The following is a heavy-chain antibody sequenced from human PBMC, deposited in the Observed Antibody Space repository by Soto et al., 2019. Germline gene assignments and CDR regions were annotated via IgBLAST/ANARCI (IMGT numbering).Heavy chain of an antibody. CDR3: AKERQQLVTSLLQPLRR. CDR2: ISYDGSNK. Sequence: QVQLVESGGGVVQPGRSLRLSCAASGFTFSSYGMHWVRQAPGKGLEWVAVISYDGSNKYYADSVKGRFTISRGNSKNTLYLQMNSLRAEDTAVYYCAKERQQLVTSLLQPLRRWGQGTLVTVSS. V-gene: IGHV3-30*18. D-gene: IGHD6-13*01. J-gene: IGHJ4*02. CDR1: GFTFSSYG.